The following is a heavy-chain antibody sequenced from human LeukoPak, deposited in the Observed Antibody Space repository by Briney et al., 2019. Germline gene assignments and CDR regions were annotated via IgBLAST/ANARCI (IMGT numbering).Heavy chain of an antibody. D-gene: IGHD4-17*01. CDR2: ITGSGAGT. CDR1: RLTFSNYA. J-gene: IGHJ3*02. CDR3: SKDPNGDYVGAFDM. V-gene: IGHV3-23*01. Sequence: GSLSLSCAASRLTFSNYAMTWVRQAPGEGLEWVSSITGSGAGTYYADSVKGRFSISRDNSQNTLFLHMNSLGADDTAVYFCSKDPNGDYVGAFDMWGPGTMVTVSS.